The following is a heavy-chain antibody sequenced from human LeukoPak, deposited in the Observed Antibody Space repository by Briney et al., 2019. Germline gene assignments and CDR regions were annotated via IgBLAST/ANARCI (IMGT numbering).Heavy chain of an antibody. CDR3: AKDLSGYGPYWYFDL. D-gene: IGHD6-25*01. J-gene: IGHJ2*01. V-gene: IGHV3-23*01. CDR1: GFTFSSYG. CDR2: ISGSVGTI. Sequence: GGSLRLSCAASGFTFSSYGMSWVRQAPGKGLEWVSGISGSVGTIYYADSVKGRFTISRDNSKNTLYLQMNNLRAEDSAVYYCAKDLSGYGPYWYFDLWGRGTLVTVSS.